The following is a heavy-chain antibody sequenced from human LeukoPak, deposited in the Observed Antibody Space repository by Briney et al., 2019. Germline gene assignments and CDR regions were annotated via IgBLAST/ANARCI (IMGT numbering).Heavy chain of an antibody. CDR1: GFTFSNYA. V-gene: IGHV3-21*01. Sequence: GGSLRLSCAASGFTFSNYAMSWVRQAPGKGLEWVSSISSSSSYIYYADSVKGRFTISRDNAKNSPYLQMNSLRAEDTAVYYCARRGDGYCSSTSCYEGCYFDYWGQGTLVTVSS. CDR3: ARRGDGYCSSTSCYEGCYFDY. J-gene: IGHJ4*02. D-gene: IGHD2-2*03. CDR2: ISSSSSYI.